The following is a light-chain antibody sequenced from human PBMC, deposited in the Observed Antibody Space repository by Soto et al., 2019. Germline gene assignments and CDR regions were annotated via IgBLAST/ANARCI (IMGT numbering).Light chain of an antibody. Sequence: VLTQSPGTLSLSPGERATLSCRASQSVSNNYFAWYQQKPGQAHRLLIFGSSDRATGIPDRFSGSGSGTDFTLTISRLEPEDFAVYYCQQYGSSPPYTFGQGTKLEIK. J-gene: IGKJ2*01. V-gene: IGKV3-20*01. CDR2: GSS. CDR1: QSVSNNY. CDR3: QQYGSSPPYT.